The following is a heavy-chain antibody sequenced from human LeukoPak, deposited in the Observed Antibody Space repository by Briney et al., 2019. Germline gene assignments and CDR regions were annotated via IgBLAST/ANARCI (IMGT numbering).Heavy chain of an antibody. CDR2: IYPDDSDT. V-gene: IGHV5-51*01. CDR3: ARGSGNYFDSYYYGMDV. D-gene: IGHD1-26*01. Sequence: GESLKISCKGSGYSFITYWIGWVRQMPGKGLEYMGIIYPDDSDTRYSPSFEGQVTFSVDKSVNTAYLQWNSLRASDTATYYCARGSGNYFDSYYYGMDVWGQGTTVTVSS. CDR1: GYSFITYW. J-gene: IGHJ6*02.